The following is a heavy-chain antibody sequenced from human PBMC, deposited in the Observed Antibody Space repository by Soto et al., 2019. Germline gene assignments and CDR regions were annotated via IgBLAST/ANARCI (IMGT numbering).Heavy chain of an antibody. J-gene: IGHJ5*02. CDR3: ARALRFLEWFHRFDP. CDR1: GGSISSGGYS. CDR2: IYHSGTT. V-gene: IGHV4-30-2*01. D-gene: IGHD3-3*01. Sequence: QLQLQESGSGLVKPSQTLSLTCAVSGGSISSGGYSWSWIRQPPGKGLEWIGYIYHSGTTYYNPSLKSRVTISVDRSKNQFSLKLSSVTAADTAVYYCARALRFLEWFHRFDPWGQGTLVTVSS.